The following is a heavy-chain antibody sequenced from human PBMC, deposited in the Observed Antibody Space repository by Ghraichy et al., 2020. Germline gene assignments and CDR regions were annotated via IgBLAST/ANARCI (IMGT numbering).Heavy chain of an antibody. D-gene: IGHD3-16*02. Sequence: SETLSLTCAVSRDFISSDVWWSWVRQPPGKGLEWIGEIDHNGSTKYSPSLKSRVTISVDKASNHFSLSLRSVTAADTAMYYCARMYLKTFGGVIVIGSFDLWGQGTMVTVSS. V-gene: IGHV4-4*02. J-gene: IGHJ3*01. CDR1: RDFISSDVW. CDR2: IDHNGST. CDR3: ARMYLKTFGGVIVIGSFDL.